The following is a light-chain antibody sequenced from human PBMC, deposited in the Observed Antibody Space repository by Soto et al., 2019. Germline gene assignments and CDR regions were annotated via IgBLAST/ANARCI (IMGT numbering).Light chain of an antibody. CDR3: QHYYNLPSLT. CDR2: GAS. Sequence: EIVMTQSPATLSVSPGERASLSCRASQSVSSNLAWYQQKPGQAPTLLIYGASTRATGIPARFSGSGCGTEFSLTISSLQSEDFAVYYCQHYYNLPSLTFGGETKVEIK. CDR1: QSVSSN. V-gene: IGKV3-15*01. J-gene: IGKJ4*01.